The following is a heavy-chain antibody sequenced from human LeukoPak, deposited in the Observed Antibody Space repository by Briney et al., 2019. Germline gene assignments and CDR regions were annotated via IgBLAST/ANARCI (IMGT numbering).Heavy chain of an antibody. CDR1: GGSFSGYY. CDR3: ARTGPDIAAAGTDYYYGMDV. J-gene: IGHJ6*02. V-gene: IGHV4-34*01. D-gene: IGHD6-13*01. CDR2: INHSGST. Sequence: SETLSLTCAVYGGSFSGYYWSWIRQPPGKGLEWIGEINHSGSTNYNPSLKSRVTISVDTSKNQFSLKLSSVTAADTAVYYCARTGPDIAAAGTDYYYGMDVWGQGTTVTVSS.